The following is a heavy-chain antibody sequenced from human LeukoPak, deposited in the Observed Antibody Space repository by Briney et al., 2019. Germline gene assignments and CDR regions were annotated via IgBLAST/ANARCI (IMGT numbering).Heavy chain of an antibody. Sequence: GGSLRLSCAASGFTFSSYSMNWVRQAPGKGLEWVSSISSSSSYIYYADSVKGRFTISRDNAKNSLYLQMNSLRAEDTAVCYCARDGSGYLEPFDYWGQGTLVTVSS. D-gene: IGHD3-22*01. V-gene: IGHV3-21*01. CDR1: GFTFSSYS. CDR3: ARDGSGYLEPFDY. J-gene: IGHJ4*02. CDR2: ISSSSSYI.